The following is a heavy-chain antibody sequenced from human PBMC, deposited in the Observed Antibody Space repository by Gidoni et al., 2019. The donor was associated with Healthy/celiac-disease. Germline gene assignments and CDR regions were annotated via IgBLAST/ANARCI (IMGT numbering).Heavy chain of an antibody. D-gene: IGHD2-21*02. J-gene: IGHJ5*02. V-gene: IGHV4-59*01. CDR3: ARESGGDYNWFDP. CDR1: GGSISSYY. Sequence: QVQLQESGPGLVKPSETLSLTCTVSGGSISSYYWSWIRQPPGKGLEWIGYIYYSGSTNYNPSLKSRVTISVDTSKNQFSLKLSSVTAADTAVYYCARESGGDYNWFDPWGQGTLVTVSS. CDR2: IYYSGST.